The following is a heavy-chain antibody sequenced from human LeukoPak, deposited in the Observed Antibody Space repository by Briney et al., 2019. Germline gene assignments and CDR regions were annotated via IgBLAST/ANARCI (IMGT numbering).Heavy chain of an antibody. V-gene: IGHV4-59*01. CDR3: ARVNSAWYGGLDY. D-gene: IGHD6-19*01. CDR2: IYYTGTT. CDR1: GGSISSYY. J-gene: IGHJ4*02. Sequence: PSETLSLTCTVAGGSISSYYWSWIRQPPGKGLEWTGYIYYTGTTNYTPSLNSRVTISVDTSKNQSSLKLSSVTAADTAVSYCARVNSAWYGGLDYWGQGTMVTVSS.